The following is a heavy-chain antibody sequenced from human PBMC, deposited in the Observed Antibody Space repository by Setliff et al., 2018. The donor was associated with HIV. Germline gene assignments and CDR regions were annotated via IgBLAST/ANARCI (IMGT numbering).Heavy chain of an antibody. D-gene: IGHD2-8*01. J-gene: IGHJ4*01. CDR1: NYSITSNYY. Sequence: SETLSLTCIVSNYSITSNYYWAGIRQPPGQGLEWIGSINHGGKTYYSPSLKSRVAISVDTSKNQFSLNFQAVTAADTSLYFCARLGDFSYSSRYLYAFDFWGHGALVTVSS. CDR2: INHGGKT. CDR3: ARLGDFSYSSRYLYAFDF. V-gene: IGHV4-38-2*02.